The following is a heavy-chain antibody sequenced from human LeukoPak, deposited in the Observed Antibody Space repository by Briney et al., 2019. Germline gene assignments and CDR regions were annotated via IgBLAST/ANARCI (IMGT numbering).Heavy chain of an antibody. CDR2: IYYSGGT. J-gene: IGHJ5*02. Sequence: PSETLSLTCTVSGGSISSGGYYWSWIRQHPGKGLEWIGYIYYSGGTYYNPSLKSRVTISVDTSKNQFSLKLSSVTAADTAVYYCARDQMNSAFDPWGQGTLVTVSS. D-gene: IGHD1-26*01. CDR1: GGSISSGGYY. CDR3: ARDQMNSAFDP. V-gene: IGHV4-31*03.